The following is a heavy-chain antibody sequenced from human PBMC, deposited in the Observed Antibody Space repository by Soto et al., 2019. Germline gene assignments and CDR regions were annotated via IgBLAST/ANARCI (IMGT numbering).Heavy chain of an antibody. Sequence: QVQLVQSGAEVKKPGASVKVSCKASGYTFTSYAMHWVRQAPGQRLEWMGWINAGNGNTKYSQKFQGRVTITRDTSASTAYMELSSLRSEDTAVYYCARGLGYCTNGVCYNHAWFDPWGQGTLATVSS. J-gene: IGHJ5*02. V-gene: IGHV1-3*01. D-gene: IGHD2-8*01. CDR2: INAGNGNT. CDR1: GYTFTSYA. CDR3: ARGLGYCTNGVCYNHAWFDP.